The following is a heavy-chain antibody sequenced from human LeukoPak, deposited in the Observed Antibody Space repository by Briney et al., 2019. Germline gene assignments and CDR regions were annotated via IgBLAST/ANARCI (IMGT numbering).Heavy chain of an antibody. CDR3: ARSDIVVVPAAIGFDP. CDR1: GYTFTSYG. Sequence: ASVKVSCKASGYTFTSYGISWVRQAPGQGLEWMGWISAYNGNTNYAQKLQVRVTMTTDTSTSTAYMELRSLRSDDTAVYYCARSDIVVVPAAIGFDPWGQGTLVTVSS. J-gene: IGHJ5*02. D-gene: IGHD2-2*01. V-gene: IGHV1-18*01. CDR2: ISAYNGNT.